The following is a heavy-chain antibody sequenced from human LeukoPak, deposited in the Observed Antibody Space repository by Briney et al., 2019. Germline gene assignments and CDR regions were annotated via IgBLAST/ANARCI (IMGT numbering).Heavy chain of an antibody. D-gene: IGHD3-10*01. J-gene: IGHJ3*02. Sequence: SETLSLTCTVSGGSISSSSYYWGWIRQPPGKGLEWIGSIYYSGSTYYNPSLKSRVTISVDTSKNQFSLKLSSVTAADTAVYYCASYWTSLNAVRGVTLLFHAFDIWGQGTMVTVSS. CDR2: IYYSGST. CDR3: ASYWTSLNAVRGVTLLFHAFDI. CDR1: GGSISSSSYY. V-gene: IGHV4-39*01.